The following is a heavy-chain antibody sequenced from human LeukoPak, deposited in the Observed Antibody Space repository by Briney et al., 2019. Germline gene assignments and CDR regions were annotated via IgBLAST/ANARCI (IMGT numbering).Heavy chain of an antibody. J-gene: IGHJ4*02. Sequence: GASVKVSCKASGYTFTGYFIHWVRQAPGQGLEWMGWINPNSGGTNYAQKFQGRVTMTRDTSISTVYMELSRLRSDDTAVYYCARACCGSNWYAGDYWGQGTLVAVSS. CDR3: ARACCGSNWYAGDY. D-gene: IGHD6-13*01. CDR1: GYTFTGYF. CDR2: INPNSGGT. V-gene: IGHV1-2*02.